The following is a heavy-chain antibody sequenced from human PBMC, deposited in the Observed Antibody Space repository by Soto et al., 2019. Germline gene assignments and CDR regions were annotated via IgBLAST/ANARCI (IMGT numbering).Heavy chain of an antibody. V-gene: IGHV4-38-2*01. CDR3: ATAPRDIVVVVAAPGSGWFDP. CDR2: IYHSGST. Sequence: SETLSLTCAVSGYSISSGYYWGWIRQPPGKGLEWIGSIYHSGSTYYNPSLKSRVTISVDTSKNQFSLKLSSVTAADTAVYYCATAPRDIVVVVAAPGSGWFDPWGQGTLVTVSS. J-gene: IGHJ5*02. CDR1: GYSISSGYY. D-gene: IGHD2-15*01.